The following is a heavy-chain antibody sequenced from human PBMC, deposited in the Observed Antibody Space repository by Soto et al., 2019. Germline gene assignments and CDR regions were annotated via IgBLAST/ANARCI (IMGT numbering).Heavy chain of an antibody. V-gene: IGHV3-7*03. CDR2: INQDGSVK. CDR3: ARLTEAVTTFVY. D-gene: IGHD1-1*01. J-gene: IGHJ4*02. CDR1: GFALSPYW. Sequence: PGGSLRLSCEASGFALSPYWMSWVRQAPGRGLEWVANINQDGSVKHYVDSVRGRFAVSRDNAKNSLFLQMNGLSAEDTAVYFCARLTEAVTTFVYWGQGTPVTVSS.